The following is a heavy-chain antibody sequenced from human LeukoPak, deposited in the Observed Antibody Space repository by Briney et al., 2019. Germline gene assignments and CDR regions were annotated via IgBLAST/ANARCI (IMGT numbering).Heavy chain of an antibody. J-gene: IGHJ6*04. CDR2: ISYDGSNK. CDR3: AELGITMIGGV. D-gene: IGHD3-10*02. Sequence: PGGSLRLSCAASGFTFSSYGMHWVRQAPGKGLEWVAVISYDGSNKYYADSVEGRFTISRDNSKNTLYLQMNSLRAEDTAVYYCAELGITMIGGVWGKGTTVTISS. CDR1: GFTFSSYG. V-gene: IGHV3-30*18.